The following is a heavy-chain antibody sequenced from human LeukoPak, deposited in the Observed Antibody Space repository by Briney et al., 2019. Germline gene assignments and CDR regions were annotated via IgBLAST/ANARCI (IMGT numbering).Heavy chain of an antibody. Sequence: ASVKVSCKASGYTFTSYDINWVRQATGQGLEWMGWMNPNSGNTGYAQKFQGRVTMTRNTSISTAYMELSSLRSEDTAVYYCARGRNRSGCDYHGMDVWGQGTTVTVSS. CDR1: GYTFTSYD. CDR3: ARGRNRSGCDYHGMDV. D-gene: IGHD5-12*01. V-gene: IGHV1-8*01. J-gene: IGHJ6*02. CDR2: MNPNSGNT.